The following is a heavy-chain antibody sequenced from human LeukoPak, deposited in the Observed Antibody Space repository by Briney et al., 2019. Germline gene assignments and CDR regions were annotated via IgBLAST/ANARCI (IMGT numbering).Heavy chain of an antibody. Sequence: GRSLRLSCAASGFTFDDYAMHWVRQAPGKGLEWVAVISYDGSNKYYADSVKGRFTISRDNSKNTLYLQMNSLRAEDTAVYYCAKRISSWYIDGMDVWGQGTTVTVSS. D-gene: IGHD6-13*01. CDR1: GFTFDDYA. CDR2: ISYDGSNK. J-gene: IGHJ6*02. CDR3: AKRISSWYIDGMDV. V-gene: IGHV3-30*18.